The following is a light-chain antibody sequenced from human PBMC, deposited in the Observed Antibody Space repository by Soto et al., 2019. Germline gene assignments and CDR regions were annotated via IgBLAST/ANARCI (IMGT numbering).Light chain of an antibody. V-gene: IGKV1-39*01. Sequence: DIQMTQSPSSLSASIGDRVTITCRASQTSSTYLNGYQQKPGKAPKLLIYASPSLQSGVTSRFSGSGSGTDFPRANGSLQPEDFATYCCEQSYSSPWKFGQGTKMEIK. CDR3: EQSYSSPWK. CDR1: QTSSTY. CDR2: ASP. J-gene: IGKJ1*01.